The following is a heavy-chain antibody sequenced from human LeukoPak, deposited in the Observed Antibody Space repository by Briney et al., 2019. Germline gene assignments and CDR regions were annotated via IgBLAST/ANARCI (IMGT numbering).Heavy chain of an antibody. CDR2: IYYSGST. D-gene: IGHD1-26*01. J-gene: IGHJ4*02. CDR1: GGSISSYY. V-gene: IGHV4-59*08. CDR3: ARHPPYSAFDY. Sequence: ASETLSLTCTVSGGSISSYYWGWIRQPPGKGLEWIGYIYYSGSTNYNPSLKSRVTISVDTSKNQFSLKLSSVTAADTAVYYCARHPPYSAFDYWGQGTLVPVSS.